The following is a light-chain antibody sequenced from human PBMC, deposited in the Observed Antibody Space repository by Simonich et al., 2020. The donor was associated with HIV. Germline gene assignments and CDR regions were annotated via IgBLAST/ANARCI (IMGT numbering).Light chain of an antibody. J-gene: IGKJ1*01. CDR1: QSISSW. CDR2: AAS. V-gene: IGKV1D-16*01. Sequence: DIQMTQSPSSVSASVGDRVTVTCRASQSISSWLAWYQQKPGKAPKLLIYAASSLQSGVPSRFSGSGSGTDFTLTINNLQPEDFATYYCQQYNRYWTFGQGTKVEIK. CDR3: QQYNRYWT.